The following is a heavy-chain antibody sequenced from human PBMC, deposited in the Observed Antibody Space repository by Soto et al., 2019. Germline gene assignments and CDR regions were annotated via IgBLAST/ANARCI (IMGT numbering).Heavy chain of an antibody. CDR1: GFTFSSYG. CDR2: ISYDGSNK. CDR3: AKVVGFLADYYYGMDV. J-gene: IGHJ6*02. Sequence: GGSLRLSCAASGFTFSSYGMHWVRQAPGKGLEWVAVISYDGSNKYYADSVKGRFTISRDNSKNTLYLQMNSLRAEDTAVYYCAKVVGFLADYYYGMDVWGQGTTVTVSS. D-gene: IGHD2-21*01. V-gene: IGHV3-30*18.